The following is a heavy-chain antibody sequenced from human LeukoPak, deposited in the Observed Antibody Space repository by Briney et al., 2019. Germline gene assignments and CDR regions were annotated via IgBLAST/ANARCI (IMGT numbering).Heavy chain of an antibody. Sequence: ASVKVSCKASGYTFTSYGITWVRQAPGGGLEWMGWISAYNGKTNYAQKFQGRVTMTTDISTSTAYMEVSSLISDDTAVYYCARDKVATPTTLAFDPWGQGTLVTVSS. CDR3: ARDKVATPTTLAFDP. J-gene: IGHJ5*02. CDR2: ISAYNGKT. D-gene: IGHD5-12*01. CDR1: GYTFTSYG. V-gene: IGHV1-18*01.